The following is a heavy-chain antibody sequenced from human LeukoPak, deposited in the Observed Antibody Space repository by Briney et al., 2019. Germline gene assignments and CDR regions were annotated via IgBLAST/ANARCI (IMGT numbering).Heavy chain of an antibody. CDR1: GXTFDDYA. J-gene: IGHJ4*02. Sequence: HPGGSLRLSWAASGXTFDDYAIYWVRQGPGKGLEWVSLISGDGGSIYYADSVKGRFTISRDNSKNSLYLQMNSLRTEDTALYYCAKEDYSSSWYALDYWGQGTLVTVSS. CDR3: AKEDYSSSWYALDY. V-gene: IGHV3-43*02. CDR2: ISGDGGSI. D-gene: IGHD6-13*01.